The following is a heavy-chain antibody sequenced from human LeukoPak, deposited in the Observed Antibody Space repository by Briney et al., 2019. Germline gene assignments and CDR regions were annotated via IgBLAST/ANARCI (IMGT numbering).Heavy chain of an antibody. J-gene: IGHJ4*02. CDR2: IYYSGST. Sequence: SETLSLTCTVSGGSISSYYWSWIRQPPGKGLEWIGYIYYSGSTNYNPSLKSRVTISVDTSKNQLSLKLSSVTAADTAVYYCARSSRRYYDSSGYLAYWGQGTLVTVSS. D-gene: IGHD3-22*01. CDR3: ARSSRRYYDSSGYLAY. CDR1: GGSISSYY. V-gene: IGHV4-59*08.